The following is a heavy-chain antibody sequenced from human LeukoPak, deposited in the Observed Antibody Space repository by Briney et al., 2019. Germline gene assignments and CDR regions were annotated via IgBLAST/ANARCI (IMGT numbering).Heavy chain of an antibody. Sequence: ASVKVSCKASGYTFTSYGISWVRQAPGQGLEWMGWISAYNGNTNYAQKLQGRVTMTTDTSTSTAYIELRSLRSDDTAVYYCAREAGDYDFWSGYDYWGQGTLVTVSS. D-gene: IGHD3-3*01. V-gene: IGHV1-18*01. CDR3: AREAGDYDFWSGYDY. CDR1: GYTFTSYG. CDR2: ISAYNGNT. J-gene: IGHJ4*02.